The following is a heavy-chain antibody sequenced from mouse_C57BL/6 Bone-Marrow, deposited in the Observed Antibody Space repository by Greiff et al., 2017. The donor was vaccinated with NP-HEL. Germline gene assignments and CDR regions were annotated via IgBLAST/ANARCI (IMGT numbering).Heavy chain of an antibody. V-gene: IGHV1-81*01. J-gene: IGHJ3*01. CDR2: IYPRSGNT. CDR1: GYTFTSYG. Sequence: QVQLQQSGAELARPGASVKLSCKASGYTFTSYGISWVKQRTGQGLEWIGEIYPRSGNTYYNEKFKGKATLTADKSSSTAYMELRSLTSEDSAVYFCARPYGSSYLADWGQGTLVTVSA. D-gene: IGHD1-1*01. CDR3: ARPYGSSYLAD.